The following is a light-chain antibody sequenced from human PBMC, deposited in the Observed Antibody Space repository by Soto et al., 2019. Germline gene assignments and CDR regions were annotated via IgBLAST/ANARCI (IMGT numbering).Light chain of an antibody. J-gene: IGLJ1*01. CDR1: SSDVGGYNY. V-gene: IGLV2-14*01. Sequence: QSALTQPASVSGSPGQSITLSCTGTSSDVGGYNYVSWYQHHPGKAPKLMIYEVSNRPSGVSNRFSGSKSGNTASLTISGLQAEDEADYYCSSYTSSSTLEVFGTGTKLTVL. CDR2: EVS. CDR3: SSYTSSSTLEV.